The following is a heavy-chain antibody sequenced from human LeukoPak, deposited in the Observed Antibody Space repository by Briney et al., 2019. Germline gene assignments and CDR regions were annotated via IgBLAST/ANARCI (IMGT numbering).Heavy chain of an antibody. CDR2: IAGGGDTI. CDR1: GFTFSSYS. V-gene: IGHV3-48*04. D-gene: IGHD2/OR15-2a*01. CDR3: ARERTTIVSGTTIGAY. J-gene: IGHJ4*02. Sequence: PGGSLRLSRAASGFTFSSYSMNWVRQAPGKGLEWISYIAGGGDTIYYADSVKGRFTISRDNAKNSLYLQMNSLRADDTAVYYCARERTTIVSGTTIGAYWGQGTLVTVSS.